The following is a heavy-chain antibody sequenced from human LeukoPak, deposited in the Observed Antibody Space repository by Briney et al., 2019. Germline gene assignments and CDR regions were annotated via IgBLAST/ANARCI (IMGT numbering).Heavy chain of an antibody. CDR3: ARGAIAAAIGYYFDY. Sequence: PSETLSLTCAVYGGSFSGYYWSWIRQPPGKGLEWVGEINHSGSTNYNPSLKSRVTISVDTSKNQFSLKLSSVTAADTAVYYCARGAIAAAIGYYFDYWGQGTLVTVSS. CDR2: INHSGST. V-gene: IGHV4-34*01. D-gene: IGHD6-13*01. J-gene: IGHJ4*02. CDR1: GGSFSGYY.